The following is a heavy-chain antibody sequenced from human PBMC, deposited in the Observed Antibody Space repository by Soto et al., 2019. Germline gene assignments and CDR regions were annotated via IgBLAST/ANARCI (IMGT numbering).Heavy chain of an antibody. CDR2: IYTSGSI. V-gene: IGHV4-4*07. CDR1: GGSISTYY. J-gene: IGHJ4*02. Sequence: PSETLSLTCTVSGGSISTYYWSWIRQPAGKGLEWIGRIYTSGSINYNPSLKSRVTMSVDTSKNQFSLKLSSVTAADTAVYYCARIEQYSSSARGVGHFDNGGQGTLVTVSS. CDR3: ARIEQYSSSARGVGHFDN. D-gene: IGHD6-6*01.